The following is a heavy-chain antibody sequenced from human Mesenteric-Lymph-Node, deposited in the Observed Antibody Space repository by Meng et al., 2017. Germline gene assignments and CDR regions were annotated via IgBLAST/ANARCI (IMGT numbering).Heavy chain of an antibody. CDR2: IYHSGST. CDR1: GCSISSSNW. D-gene: IGHD6-13*01. V-gene: IGHV4-4*02. CDR3: SSIPYSSSWDV. J-gene: IGHJ6*02. Sequence: SETLSLTCAASGCSISSSNWWSWVRQPPGKGLEWIGEIYHSGSTNYNPSLKSRVTISVDKSKNQFSLKLSSVTAADTAVYYCSSIPYSSSWDVWGQGTTVTVSS.